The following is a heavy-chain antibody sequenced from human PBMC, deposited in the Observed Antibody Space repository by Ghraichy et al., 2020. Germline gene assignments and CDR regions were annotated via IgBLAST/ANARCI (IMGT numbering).Heavy chain of an antibody. CDR1: GLSFSSAW. CDR2: ITSKTYGEKP. CDR3: TTEDQSV. J-gene: IGHJ6*02. V-gene: IGHV3-15*01. Sequence: GGSLRLSCAASGLSFSSAWMSWVRQAPGKGLEWVGRITSKTYGEKPDYAAPVKGRFTISRDDSKNTLYLQMNSLKTEDTAVYYCTTEDQSVCGQGSTDTVSS.